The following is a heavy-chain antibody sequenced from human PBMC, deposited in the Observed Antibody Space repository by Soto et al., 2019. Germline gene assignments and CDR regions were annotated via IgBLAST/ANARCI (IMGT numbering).Heavy chain of an antibody. CDR1: GGTFSGHA. CDR3: ARGPKWGYRFDS. Sequence: QVQLVQSGAEVKKPGSSVKVSCEASGGTFSGHAISWVRQAPGQGPEWMGGLIPLFGTTQHAQNFQDRLTITADKSTSTAYMELTSLRFEYTAIYYCARGPKWGYRFDSWGQGTLVTVSS. V-gene: IGHV1-69*06. J-gene: IGHJ4*02. CDR2: LIPLFGTT. D-gene: IGHD7-27*01.